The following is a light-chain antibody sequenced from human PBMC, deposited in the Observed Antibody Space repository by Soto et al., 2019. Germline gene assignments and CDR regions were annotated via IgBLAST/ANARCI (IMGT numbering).Light chain of an antibody. CDR3: LQHNTYPLT. CDR2: AAS. Sequence: DIQMTQSPSSXXASVGDRVTXXXXASQGXRNDLGWYQQKPGKGPKRLIYAASNLSSGVPSRFSGSGSGTEFTLTISSLQPEDFATYFCLQHNTYPLTFGGGTRVEV. CDR1: QGXRND. V-gene: IGKV1-17*01. J-gene: IGKJ4*01.